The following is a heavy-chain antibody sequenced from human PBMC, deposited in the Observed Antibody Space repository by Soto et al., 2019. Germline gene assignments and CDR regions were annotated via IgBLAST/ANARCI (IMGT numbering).Heavy chain of an antibody. V-gene: IGHV1-69*13. CDR1: GCSIIRDP. J-gene: IGHJ3*02. D-gene: IGHD2-21*02. CDR3: ARSRYCGGDCLGAFDI. Sequence: SVNGSFKASGCSIIRDPVSWLRQAPGQGLERMGGIIPIFGTANYAQKFQGRVTITADESTSTAYMELSSLRSEDTAVYYCARSRYCGGDCLGAFDIWGQGTMVTVSS. CDR2: IIPIFGTA.